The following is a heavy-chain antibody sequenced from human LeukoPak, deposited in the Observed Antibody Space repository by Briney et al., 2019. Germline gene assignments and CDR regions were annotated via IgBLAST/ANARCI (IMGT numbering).Heavy chain of an antibody. CDR2: IYYSGST. CDR1: GGSISSGDYY. Sequence: SETLSLTCTVSGGSISSGDYYWSWIRQPPGKGLEWIGYIYYSGSTYYNPSLKSRVTISVDTSKNQFSLKLSSVTAADTAVYYCARDSHYYDSSGYYSYFDYWGQGTLATVSS. J-gene: IGHJ4*02. CDR3: ARDSHYYDSSGYYSYFDY. V-gene: IGHV4-30-4*01. D-gene: IGHD3-22*01.